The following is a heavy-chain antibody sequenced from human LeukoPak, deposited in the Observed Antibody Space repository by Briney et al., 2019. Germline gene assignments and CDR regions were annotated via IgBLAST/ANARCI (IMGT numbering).Heavy chain of an antibody. D-gene: IGHD6-19*01. V-gene: IGHV4-39*01. J-gene: IGHJ4*02. CDR2: IYYSGST. CDR3: ARQWLVSPLFDY. Sequence: SETLSLTCIVSGGSISSSSHYWGWIRQPPGKGLEWIGSIYYSGSTYYSPSLKSRVTISVDTSKNQFSLKLRSVTAADTAVYYCARQWLVSPLFDYWGQGTLVTVSS. CDR1: GGSISSSSHY.